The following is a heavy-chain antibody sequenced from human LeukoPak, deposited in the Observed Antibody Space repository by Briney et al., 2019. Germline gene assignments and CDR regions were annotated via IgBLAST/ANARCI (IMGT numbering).Heavy chain of an antibody. CDR1: GFTFSSYW. J-gene: IGHJ4*02. CDR3: ARDLYSSNQVGATINGY. D-gene: IGHD1-26*01. Sequence: GSLRLSCAASGFTFSSYWMSWVRQAPGKGLEWVANIKQDGSEKYYVDSVKGRFTISRDNAKNSLYLQMNSLRAEDTAVYYCARDLYSSNQVGATINGYWGQGTLVTVSS. CDR2: IKQDGSEK. V-gene: IGHV3-7*01.